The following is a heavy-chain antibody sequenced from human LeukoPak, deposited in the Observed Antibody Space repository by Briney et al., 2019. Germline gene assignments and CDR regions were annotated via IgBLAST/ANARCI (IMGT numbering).Heavy chain of an antibody. CDR3: ARGLSGSGNVYDY. CDR1: GFTVSSNY. Sequence: SGGSLRLSCAASGFTVSSNYLSWVRQAPGKGLEWVSVIYAGGNTYYADPVKGRFTISRDNSKNTLYLQMNSLRAEDTAVYYCARGLSGSGNVYDYWGQGTLVTVSS. J-gene: IGHJ4*02. D-gene: IGHD3-10*01. CDR2: IYAGGNT. V-gene: IGHV3-53*01.